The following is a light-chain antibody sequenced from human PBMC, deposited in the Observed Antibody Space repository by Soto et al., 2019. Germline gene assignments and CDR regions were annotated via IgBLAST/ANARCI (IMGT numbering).Light chain of an antibody. J-gene: IGLJ3*02. CDR1: NSNIGTYT. Sequence: QSVLTQPPSASGTPGQRVIISCSGSNSNIGTYTVNWYQQLPGTAPKLLIYTDYQRPSGVPDRFSGSKSGTSASLAISGLRSEDEADYYCASGDDSLSGGVFGGGTKLTAL. CDR3: ASGDDSLSGGV. V-gene: IGLV1-44*01. CDR2: TDY.